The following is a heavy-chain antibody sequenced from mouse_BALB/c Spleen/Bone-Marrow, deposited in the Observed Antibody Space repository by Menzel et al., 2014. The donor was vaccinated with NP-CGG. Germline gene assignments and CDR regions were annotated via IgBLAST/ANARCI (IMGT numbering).Heavy chain of an antibody. CDR1: GFTFXDYY. CDR3: ARDDYYAMGY. CDR2: IRNKANGYTT. V-gene: IGHV7-3*02. Sequence: EVQLVESGGGLVQPGGSLRLSCAPSGFTFXDYYMSWVRQPPGKALEWLGFIRNKANGYTTEYSASVKGRFTISRDNSQSILYLQMNTLRAEDSATYYCARDDYYAMGYWGQGTSVTVSS. J-gene: IGHJ4*01.